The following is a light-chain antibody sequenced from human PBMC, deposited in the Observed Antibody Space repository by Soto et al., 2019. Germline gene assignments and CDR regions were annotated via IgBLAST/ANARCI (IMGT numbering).Light chain of an antibody. J-gene: IGKJ2*01. Sequence: EIVLTQSPGTLSLSPGEIATLSCRASQRVSSSYLAWYQQKPGQAPRLLIYGASSRATGIPDRFSGSVSGTDFTLTVMRLEPEDFAVYFCQRYGSSPPFTFGQGTKVEI. V-gene: IGKV3-20*01. CDR2: GAS. CDR1: QRVSSSY. CDR3: QRYGSSPPFT.